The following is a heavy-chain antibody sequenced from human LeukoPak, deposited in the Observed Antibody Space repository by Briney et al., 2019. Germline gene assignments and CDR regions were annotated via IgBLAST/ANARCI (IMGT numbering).Heavy chain of an antibody. V-gene: IGHV4-39*01. CDR2: IYYSGST. Sequence: SETLSLTCTVSGGSISSSSYYWGWIRQPPGKGLEWIGSIYYSGSTYYNPSLKSRVTISVDTSKNQFSLKLSSVTAADTAVYYCARHSTVGRYFDYWGQGTLVTVSS. CDR3: ARHSTVGRYFDY. CDR1: GGSISSSSYY. J-gene: IGHJ4*02. D-gene: IGHD4-11*01.